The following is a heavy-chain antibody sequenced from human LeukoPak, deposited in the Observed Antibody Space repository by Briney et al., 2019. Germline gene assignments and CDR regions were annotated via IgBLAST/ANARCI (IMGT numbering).Heavy chain of an antibody. CDR3: ARCWNPLDYYYYYMDD. J-gene: IGHJ6*03. Sequence: PGGSLRLSCAASGFTFSSYWMSWVRQAPGKGLEWVANIKQDGSEKYYVDSVKGRFTISRDNAKNSLYLQMNSLRAEDTAVYYCARCWNPLDYYYYYMDDWGKGTTVTVSS. CDR1: GFTFSSYW. CDR2: IKQDGSEK. D-gene: IGHD1-1*01. V-gene: IGHV3-7*01.